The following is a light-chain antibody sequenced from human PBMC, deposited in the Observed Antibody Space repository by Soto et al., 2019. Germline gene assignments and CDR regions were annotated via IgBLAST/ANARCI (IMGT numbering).Light chain of an antibody. J-gene: IGKJ1*01. Sequence: EIVLTQSPATLSLSPGEGATLSCRASQSVSSYLAWYQQKPGQAPRLLIYDASNRATGIPARFSGSGSGTDSTLIISSLVPEDFAVYYCQQRSNWPVTFGLGTKVEV. V-gene: IGKV3-11*01. CDR3: QQRSNWPVT. CDR1: QSVSSY. CDR2: DAS.